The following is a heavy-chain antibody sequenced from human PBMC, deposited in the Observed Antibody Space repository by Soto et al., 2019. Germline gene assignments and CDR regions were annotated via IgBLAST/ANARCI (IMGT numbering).Heavy chain of an antibody. J-gene: IGHJ6*02. V-gene: IGHV1-8*01. Sequence: ASVKVSCKTSGYTFTDYGISWVRQAPGQGLEWMGWMNPKSANTGYAQNFQGRVTMTRNTSISTAYMELSSLRSEDTAVYYCARERTTISMDVWGQGTTVTVSS. CDR2: MNPKSANT. D-gene: IGHD3-9*01. CDR1: GYTFTDYG. CDR3: ARERTTISMDV.